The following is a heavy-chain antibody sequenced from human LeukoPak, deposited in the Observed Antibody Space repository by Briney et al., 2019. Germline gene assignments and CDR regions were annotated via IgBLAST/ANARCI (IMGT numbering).Heavy chain of an antibody. Sequence: PGGSLRLSCAASGFTFSSCGMHWVRQAPGKGLEWVAVISYDGSNKYYADSVKGRFTISRDNSKNTLYLQMNSLRAEDTAVYYCAKGQQLDYWGQGTLVTVSS. J-gene: IGHJ4*02. CDR3: AKGQQLDY. D-gene: IGHD6-13*01. CDR1: GFTFSSCG. CDR2: ISYDGSNK. V-gene: IGHV3-30*18.